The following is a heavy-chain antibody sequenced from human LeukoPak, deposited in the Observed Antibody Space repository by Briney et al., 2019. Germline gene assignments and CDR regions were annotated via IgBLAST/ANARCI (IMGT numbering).Heavy chain of an antibody. Sequence: PGGSLRLSCAASGFSVSSNSMSWVRQAPGTGLECVSIIYSRDVTSYADSVKDRFTISRDSDKNTLFLQMDSLRSDDTAVYYCARVLAAIALRDYHYVDVWGKGTTVTVSS. CDR2: IYSRDVT. V-gene: IGHV3-53*01. D-gene: IGHD6-19*01. J-gene: IGHJ6*03. CDR3: ARVLAAIALRDYHYVDV. CDR1: GFSVSSNS.